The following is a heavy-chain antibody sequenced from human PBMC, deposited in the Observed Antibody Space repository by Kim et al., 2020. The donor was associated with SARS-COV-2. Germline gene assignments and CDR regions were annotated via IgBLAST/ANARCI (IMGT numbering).Heavy chain of an antibody. CDR2: IYYSGST. Sequence: SETLSLTCTVSGGSISSYYWSWIRQPPGKGLEWIGYIYYSGSTNYNPSLKSRVTISVDTSKNQFSLKLSSVTAADTAVYYCARGGYYYGSGPFDPWGQGTLVTVSS. D-gene: IGHD3-10*01. J-gene: IGHJ5*02. CDR3: ARGGYYYGSGPFDP. V-gene: IGHV4-59*13. CDR1: GGSISSYY.